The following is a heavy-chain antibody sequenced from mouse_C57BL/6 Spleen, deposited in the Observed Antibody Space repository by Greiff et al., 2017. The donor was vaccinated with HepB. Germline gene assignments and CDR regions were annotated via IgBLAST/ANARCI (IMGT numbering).Heavy chain of an antibody. Sequence: QVQLQQSGAELVMPGASVKLSCKASGYTFTSYWMHWVKQRPGQGLEWIGEIDPSDSYTNYNQKFKGKSTLTVDKSSSTAYMQLSSLTSEDSAVYYCARWGLRRGLDYWGQGTSLTVSS. CDR1: GYTFTSYW. CDR2: IDPSDSYT. CDR3: ARWGLRRGLDY. J-gene: IGHJ2*03. V-gene: IGHV1-69*01. D-gene: IGHD2-2*01.